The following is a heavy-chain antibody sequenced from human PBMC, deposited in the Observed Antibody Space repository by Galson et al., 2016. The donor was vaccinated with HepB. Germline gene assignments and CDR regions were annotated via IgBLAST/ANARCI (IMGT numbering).Heavy chain of an antibody. Sequence: SETLSLTCSVSGAVITDYYWSWIRQSPGKGLEWIGYSFYSGSTSYNPSLKSRVPISVDTSKSQVSLRLTSVTAADTAVYYCARSRDYYVWGSLSYFDPRGQGMLVTVSS. J-gene: IGHJ5*02. V-gene: IGHV4-59*01. CDR3: ARSRDYYVWGSLSYFDP. CDR1: GAVITDYY. D-gene: IGHD3-16*01. CDR2: SFYSGST.